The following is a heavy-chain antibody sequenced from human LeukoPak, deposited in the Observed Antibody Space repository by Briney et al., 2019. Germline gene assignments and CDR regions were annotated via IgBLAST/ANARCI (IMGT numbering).Heavy chain of an antibody. CDR1: RFTFSSYW. J-gene: IGHJ5*02. D-gene: IGHD2-15*01. CDR2: INTDGSTT. CDR3: ARDRHCSGGSCLPWA. V-gene: IGHV3-74*01. Sequence: GGSLRLSCAASRFTFSSYWMHWVRQAPGKGLVWVARINTDGSTTGYTDSVKGRFAISRDNAKNTLYLQMNSLRAEDTAVYYCARDRHCSGGSCLPWAWGQGTLVTVSS.